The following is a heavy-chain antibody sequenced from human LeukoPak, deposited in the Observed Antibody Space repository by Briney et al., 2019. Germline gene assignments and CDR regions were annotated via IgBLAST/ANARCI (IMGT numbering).Heavy chain of an antibody. D-gene: IGHD6-19*01. CDR1: GFTFSSYG. J-gene: IGHJ4*02. Sequence: GRSLRLSCAASGFTFSSYGMHWVRQAPGKGLEWVAVIWYDGSKKYYTDSVKGRFTISRDNSKNTLYLQLNSLRAEDMAMYYCARVSSSGWYVEYWGQGTLVTVSS. CDR3: ARVSSSGWYVEY. CDR2: IWYDGSKK. V-gene: IGHV3-33*01.